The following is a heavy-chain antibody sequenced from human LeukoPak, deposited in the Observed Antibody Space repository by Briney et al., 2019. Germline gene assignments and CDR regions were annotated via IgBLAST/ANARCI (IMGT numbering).Heavy chain of an antibody. Sequence: GGSLRLSCAASGFTFSSYAMHWVRQAPGKGLEYVSAISSNGVSTYYANSVKGRYTISRDNSKNTLYLQMGSLRAEDMAVYYCARRSIHNVLTGYFDFWGQGTLVTVSS. J-gene: IGHJ4*02. CDR1: GFTFSSYA. V-gene: IGHV3-64*01. CDR2: ISSNGVST. D-gene: IGHD3-9*01. CDR3: ARRSIHNVLTGYFDF.